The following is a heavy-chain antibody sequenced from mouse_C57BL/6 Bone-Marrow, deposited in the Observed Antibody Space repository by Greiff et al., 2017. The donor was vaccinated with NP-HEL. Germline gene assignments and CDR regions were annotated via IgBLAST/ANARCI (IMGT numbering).Heavy chain of an antibody. Sequence: VQRVESGAELVRPGTSVKVSCKASGYAFTNYLIEWVKQRPGQGLEWIGVINPGSGGTNYNEQFKGKATLTADKSSSTAYMQLSSLTSEDSAVFFCSRLFCYYGCSSYWGQGTLVTVSA. J-gene: IGHJ3*01. D-gene: IGHD1-1*01. CDR2: INPGSGGT. V-gene: IGHV1-54*01. CDR3: SRLFCYYGCSSY. CDR1: GYAFTNYL.